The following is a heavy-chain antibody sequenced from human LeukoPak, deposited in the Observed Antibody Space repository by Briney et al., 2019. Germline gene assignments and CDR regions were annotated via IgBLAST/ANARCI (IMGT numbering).Heavy chain of an antibody. CDR1: GFTVSNAW. CDR2: ISGSGGST. V-gene: IGHV3-23*01. J-gene: IGHJ4*02. CDR3: AHISSSWPDY. D-gene: IGHD6-13*01. Sequence: PGGSLRLSCAASGFTVSNAWMSWVRQAPGKGLEWVSAISGSGGSTYYADSVKGRFTISRDNSKNTLYLQMNSLRAEDTAVYYCAHISSSWPDYWGQGTLVTVSS.